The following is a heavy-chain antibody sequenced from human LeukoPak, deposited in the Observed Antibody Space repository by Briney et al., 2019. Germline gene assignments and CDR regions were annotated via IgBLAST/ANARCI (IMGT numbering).Heavy chain of an antibody. Sequence: GGSLRLSCAASGFTFTTYAMNWVRQAPGKGLEWVSAIINSGGSTYYADSVKGRFTISRDKSKNTLYLQTNSLRAEDTAVYYCAKEYCSGGSCYSSITLFDYWGQGTLVTVSS. CDR1: GFTFTTYA. CDR3: AKEYCSGGSCYSSITLFDY. CDR2: IINSGGST. J-gene: IGHJ4*02. V-gene: IGHV3-23*01. D-gene: IGHD2-15*01.